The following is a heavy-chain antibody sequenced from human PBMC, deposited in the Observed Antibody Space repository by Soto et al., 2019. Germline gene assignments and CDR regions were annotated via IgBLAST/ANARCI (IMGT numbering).Heavy chain of an antibody. J-gene: IGHJ5*02. CDR3: VRGAGPAWFDP. CDR2: LYSSGTT. V-gene: IGHV4-4*07. CDR1: GASISDYF. Sequence: QVQLQESGPGLVKPSETLSLTCTVPGASISDYFWSWIRQPAGKGLEWIGRLYSSGTTGYNPSLRRRVTISVDTSKSQFSLKLTSVTAADTAVYYCVRGAGPAWFDPWGQGFLVSVSS.